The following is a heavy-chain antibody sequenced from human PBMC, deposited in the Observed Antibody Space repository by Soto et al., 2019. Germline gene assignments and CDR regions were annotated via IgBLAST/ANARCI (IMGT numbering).Heavy chain of an antibody. Sequence: ASVKVSCKASGYTFTGYYRHWVRQAPGQGLEWMGWINPNSGGTNYAQKFQGWVTMTRDTSISTAYMELSRLRSDDTAVYYCARAHSSGWDLDIWGQGTMLTVSS. D-gene: IGHD6-19*01. CDR2: INPNSGGT. CDR1: GYTFTGYY. V-gene: IGHV1-2*04. CDR3: ARAHSSGWDLDI. J-gene: IGHJ3*02.